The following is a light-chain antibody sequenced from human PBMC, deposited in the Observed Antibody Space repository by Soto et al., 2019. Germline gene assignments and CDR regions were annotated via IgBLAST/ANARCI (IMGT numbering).Light chain of an antibody. J-gene: IGLJ2*01. CDR1: SSDVGSYNL. CDR2: EGS. CDR3: CSYAGSSTLV. V-gene: IGLV2-23*01. Sequence: QSALTQPTSVSRSPGQSITISCTGTSSDVGSYNLVSWYQQHPGKAPKLTIYEGSKRPSGVSHRFSGSKSGNTASLTISGLQAEDEADYYCCSYAGSSTLVFGGGTKLTVL.